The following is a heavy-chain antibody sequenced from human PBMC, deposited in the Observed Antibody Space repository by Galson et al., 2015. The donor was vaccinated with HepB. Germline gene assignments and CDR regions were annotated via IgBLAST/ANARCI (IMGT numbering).Heavy chain of an antibody. J-gene: IGHJ6*02. CDR2: FDPEDGET. CDR1: GYTLTESS. CDR3: ATEGVVSGSYMFRSTYYYAMDV. V-gene: IGHV1-24*01. Sequence: SVKVSCKVSGYTLTESSMHWVRQAPGKGLEWMGGFDPEDGETVYAQKLQGRVTMTEDTSTDTAYMELSSLRSEDTAVYYCATEGVVSGSYMFRSTYYYAMDVWGQGTTVTVSS. D-gene: IGHD1-26*01.